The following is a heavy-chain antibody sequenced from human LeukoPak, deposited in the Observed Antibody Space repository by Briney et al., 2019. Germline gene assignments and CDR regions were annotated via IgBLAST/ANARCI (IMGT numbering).Heavy chain of an antibody. CDR3: ARGKGVTIFGVVKYYGMDV. J-gene: IGHJ6*02. Sequence: SETLSLTCTVSGGSISSYYWSWIRQTPGKGLEWIGDIYYSGSTNYNPSLKSRVTISVDTSKNQFSLKLSSVTAADTAVYYCARGKGVTIFGVVKYYGMDVWGQGTTVTVSS. CDR2: IYYSGST. V-gene: IGHV4-59*12. D-gene: IGHD3-3*01. CDR1: GGSISSYY.